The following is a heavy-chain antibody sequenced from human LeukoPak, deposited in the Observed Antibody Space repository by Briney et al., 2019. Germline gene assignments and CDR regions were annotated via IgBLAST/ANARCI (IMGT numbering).Heavy chain of an antibody. J-gene: IGHJ4*02. CDR2: IHYSGST. V-gene: IGHV4-30-4*08. D-gene: IGHD2-2*01. Sequence: SETLSLTCTVSGGSISSGDYYWSWIRQPPGKGLEWIGYIHYSGSTYYNPSLKSRVTISVDTSKNQFSLKLSSVTAADTAVYYCAREGGFYCSSTSCYGLDYWGQGTLVTVSS. CDR1: GGSISSGDYY. CDR3: AREGGFYCSSTSCYGLDY.